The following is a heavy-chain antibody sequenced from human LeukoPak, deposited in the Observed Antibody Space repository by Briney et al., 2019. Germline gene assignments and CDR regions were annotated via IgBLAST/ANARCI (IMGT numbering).Heavy chain of an antibody. V-gene: IGHV3-21*01. CDR2: ISSSSRSI. J-gene: IGHJ4*02. Sequence: PGGSLRLSCAASGFTFSSYTMNWVRQAPGKGLEWVSSISSSSRSIFYADSVRGRFTTSRDNAKNSLFLQMNSLRAEDTAVYYCARGSGSFWVYWGQGTLVTVSS. CDR1: GFTFSSYT. CDR3: ARGSGSFWVY. D-gene: IGHD3-10*01.